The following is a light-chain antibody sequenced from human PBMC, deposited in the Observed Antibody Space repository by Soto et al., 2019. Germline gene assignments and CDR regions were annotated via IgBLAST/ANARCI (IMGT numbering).Light chain of an antibody. CDR1: QFISNY. CDR3: QQSSRTPWT. Sequence: DIQMTQSPASLSASVGDRVTITCRASQFISNYLNWYQQRPGKVPTLLIFAESNLQSGVPSRFTGSGTGTDFTLSISGLQPEDFATYFCQQSSRTPWTFGQGTRVEIK. J-gene: IGKJ1*01. CDR2: AES. V-gene: IGKV1-39*01.